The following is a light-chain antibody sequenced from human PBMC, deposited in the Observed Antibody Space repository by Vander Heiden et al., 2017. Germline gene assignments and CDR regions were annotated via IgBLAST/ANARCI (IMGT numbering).Light chain of an antibody. Sequence: DSHMTWSPSTRSASVGDRVTITCRASQSISNWLAWYQQKPGKAPKLLIYKASSLESGVPSRFSGSGSGTEFTLTISSLQPDDFATYYCQQYNSYPLTFGGGTKVEIK. CDR1: QSISNW. V-gene: IGKV1-5*03. CDR2: KAS. J-gene: IGKJ4*01. CDR3: QQYNSYPLT.